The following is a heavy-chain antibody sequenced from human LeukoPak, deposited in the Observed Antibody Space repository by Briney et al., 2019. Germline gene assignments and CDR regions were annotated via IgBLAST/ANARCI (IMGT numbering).Heavy chain of an antibody. Sequence: APVKVSCKVSGYTLTELSMHWVRQAPGKGLEWMGGFDPEDGETIYAQKFQGRVTMTEDTSTDTAYMELSSLRSEDTAVYYCATEIGVHPDWYFDLWGRGTLVTVSS. CDR2: FDPEDGET. CDR1: GYTLTELS. CDR3: ATEIGVHPDWYFDL. D-gene: IGHD1-1*01. V-gene: IGHV1-24*01. J-gene: IGHJ2*01.